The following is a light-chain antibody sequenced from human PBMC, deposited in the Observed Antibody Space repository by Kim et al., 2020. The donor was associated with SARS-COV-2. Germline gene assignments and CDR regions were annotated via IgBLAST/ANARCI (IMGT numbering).Light chain of an antibody. CDR2: YDS. V-gene: IGLV3-21*04. CDR1: NMGGKR. J-gene: IGLJ3*02. Sequence: APGKTARMTCGGNNMGGKRVNWYQERRDQAPVLVIYYDSDRPSGIPERFSGANSGNTATLTISRVEAGDEADYYCQVWDSSSDHWVFGGGTQLTVL. CDR3: QVWDSSSDHWV.